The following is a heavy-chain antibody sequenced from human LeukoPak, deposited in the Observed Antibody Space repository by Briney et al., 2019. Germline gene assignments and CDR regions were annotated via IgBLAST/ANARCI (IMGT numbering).Heavy chain of an antibody. CDR3: ARGGGDYCFDY. Sequence: PGGSLRLSCAASGFTFSSYWMSWVRQAPGKGLEWVANIKQDGSEKYYVDSVKGRFTISRDNAKNTLYLQMNSLGAEDTAVYFCARGGGDYCFDYWGQGALVTVSS. D-gene: IGHD2-21*02. CDR2: IKQDGSEK. CDR1: GFTFSSYW. V-gene: IGHV3-7*03. J-gene: IGHJ4*02.